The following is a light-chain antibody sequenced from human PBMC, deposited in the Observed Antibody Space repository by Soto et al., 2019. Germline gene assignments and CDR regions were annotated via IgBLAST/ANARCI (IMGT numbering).Light chain of an antibody. V-gene: IGLV2-23*01. CDR2: EGS. CDR1: SSDVGSYSL. J-gene: IGLJ1*01. CDR3: CSYAGSSSYV. Sequence: QSALTQPRSVSGSPGQSVAISCTGTSSDVGSYSLVSWYQQHPGKAPKLMIYEGSKRPSGVSNRFSGSKSGNTASLTISGLQAEDEADYYCCSYAGSSSYVFGTGTKVTVL.